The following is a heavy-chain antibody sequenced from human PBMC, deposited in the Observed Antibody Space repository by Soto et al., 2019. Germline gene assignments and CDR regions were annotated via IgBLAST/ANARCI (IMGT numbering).Heavy chain of an antibody. CDR1: GGSFSDYS. J-gene: IGHJ4*02. Sequence: QVQLQQWGAGLLKPSETLSLTCAVYGGSFSDYSWTWIRQPPGKGLEWIGEINDSGSTNYTPSLERRVTRSRDTSKNRFSLKLSSVTAADTAVYYCARGSHKLHSYDSSGFYHYVDYWGQGSLVTVSS. CDR3: ARGSHKLHSYDSSGFYHYVDY. CDR2: INDSGST. V-gene: IGHV4-34*01. D-gene: IGHD3-22*01.